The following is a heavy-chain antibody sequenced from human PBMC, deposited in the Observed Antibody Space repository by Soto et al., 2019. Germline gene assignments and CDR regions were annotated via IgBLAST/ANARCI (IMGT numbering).Heavy chain of an antibody. CDR3: ARLFCSTTTCDSWFDP. V-gene: IGHV5-10-1*01. D-gene: IGHD2-2*01. J-gene: IGHJ5*02. Sequence: PXESLRISFTGFGYTFTTFWSSWVRQMPGKGLEWMGRIDPRDSYVNYSPSFQGHVTISVDKSIATAYLQWGSLKASDTAMYYCARLFCSTTTCDSWFDPWGQGTLVTVAS. CDR1: GYTFTTFW. CDR2: IDPRDSYV.